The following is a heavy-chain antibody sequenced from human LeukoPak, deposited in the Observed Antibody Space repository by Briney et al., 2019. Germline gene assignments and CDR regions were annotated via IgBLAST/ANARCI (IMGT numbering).Heavy chain of an antibody. Sequence: GGSLRLSCAVSGFTFSNYAMSWVRQAPGKGLEWVSAIDSSGRGLYYADSVKGRFAISRDNSKNTLDLQMYSLRAEDTAVYYCAKAEYSSSSGDYWGQGALVAVCS. J-gene: IGHJ4*02. D-gene: IGHD6-6*01. CDR1: GFTFSNYA. V-gene: IGHV3-23*05. CDR3: AKAEYSSSSGDY. CDR2: IDSSGRGL.